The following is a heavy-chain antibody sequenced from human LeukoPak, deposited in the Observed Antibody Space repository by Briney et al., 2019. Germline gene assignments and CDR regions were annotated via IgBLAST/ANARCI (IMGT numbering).Heavy chain of an antibody. V-gene: IGHV3-30*18. CDR1: GFTFSSYG. J-gene: IGHJ6*02. CDR2: ISYDGSNK. D-gene: IGHD6-19*01. CDR3: AKDVTAVAIYYYYGMDV. Sequence: GGSLRLSCAASGFTFSSYGMHWVRQAPGKGLEWVAVISYDGSNKYYADSVKGRFTISRDNSKNTLYLQMNSLRVEDTAVYYCAKDVTAVAIYYYYGMDVWGQGTTVTVSS.